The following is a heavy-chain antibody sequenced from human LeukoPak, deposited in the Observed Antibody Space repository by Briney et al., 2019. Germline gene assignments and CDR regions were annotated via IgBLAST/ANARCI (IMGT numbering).Heavy chain of an antibody. CDR2: INPKDGGT. J-gene: IGHJ3*02. CDR3: ASDVLEPARYDAFDI. D-gene: IGHD2-2*01. CDR1: GYTFTGYY. V-gene: IGHV1-2*02. Sequence: ASVKVSCKASGYTFTGYYIHWVRQAPGQGLEWMAWINPKDGGTYYAQQLQGRVTLTRDTSISTAYMELTSLRSDDTAMYYCASDVLEPARYDAFDIWGQGTMATVSS.